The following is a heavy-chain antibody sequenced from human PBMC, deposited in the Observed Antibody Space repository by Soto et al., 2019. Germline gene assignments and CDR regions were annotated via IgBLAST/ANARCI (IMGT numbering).Heavy chain of an antibody. D-gene: IGHD3-10*01. J-gene: IGHJ6*03. CDR2: ISSGGEYT. CDR3: ARDFKESQYYYYCMDV. CDR1: GFTFSSYS. V-gene: IGHV3-21*06. Sequence: ESGGGLVKPGGSLRLSCVVSGFTFSSYSMNWVRQAPGKGLEWVSSISSGGEYTYYADSVKGRFTISRDNAKNSVYLQMNSLPAEDTALYYCARDFKESQYYYYCMDVWGKGTTVTVSS.